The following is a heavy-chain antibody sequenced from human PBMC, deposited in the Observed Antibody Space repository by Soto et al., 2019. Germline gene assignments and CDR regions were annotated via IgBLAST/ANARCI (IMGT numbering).Heavy chain of an antibody. Sequence: QVQLVESGGGVVQPGRSLRLSCAASGFTFSTHAMHWARKLPGRGLECVAIVSFDGSNKYYADSVKGRFTISRDNSKNTLYLQMSGLTPEDTAFYYCARDQTGITTAGGGRIDHWGQGTLVTVSS. CDR1: GFTFSTHA. D-gene: IGHD6-13*01. CDR3: ARDQTGITTAGGGRIDH. V-gene: IGHV3-30-3*01. CDR2: VSFDGSNK. J-gene: IGHJ4*02.